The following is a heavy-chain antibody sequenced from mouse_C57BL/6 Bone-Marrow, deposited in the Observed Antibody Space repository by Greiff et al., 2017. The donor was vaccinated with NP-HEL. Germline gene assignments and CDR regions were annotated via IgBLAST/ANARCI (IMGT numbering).Heavy chain of an antibody. CDR3: ARDKLRAMDY. Sequence: VMLVESGPGLVQPSQSLSITCTVSGFSLTSYGVHWVRQSPGKGLEWLGVIWSGGSTDYNAAFISRLSISKDNSKSQVFFKMNSLQADDTAIYYCARDKLRAMDYWGQGTSVTVSS. CDR2: IWSGGST. V-gene: IGHV2-2*01. J-gene: IGHJ4*01. CDR1: GFSLTSYG.